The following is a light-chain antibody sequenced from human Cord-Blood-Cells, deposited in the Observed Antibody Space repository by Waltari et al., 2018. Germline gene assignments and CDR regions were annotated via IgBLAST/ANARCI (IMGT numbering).Light chain of an antibody. J-gene: IGLJ1*01. CDR3: QAWDSSTYV. V-gene: IGLV3-1*01. CDR1: KLGDKY. Sequence: SYELTQPTSVSVSPGQTASITCSGDKLGDKYACWDQQKPGTSPVLVIYQDSKRPSGIPERVAGSNPANTATLTISGTQAMDEADYYCQAWDSSTYVFGTGTKVTVL. CDR2: QDS.